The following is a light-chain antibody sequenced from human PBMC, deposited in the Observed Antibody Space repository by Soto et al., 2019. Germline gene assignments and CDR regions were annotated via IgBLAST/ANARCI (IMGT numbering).Light chain of an antibody. CDR1: QSVSSSY. Sequence: EIVLTQSPGTLSLSPGERATLSCRASQSVSSSYLAWYQQKPGQAPRLLIYGASSRATGIPDRFSGSGSGTDFHLTISRLEPEDFSVYYCQQYGSSPTFGQWTKVEIK. J-gene: IGKJ1*01. CDR2: GAS. V-gene: IGKV3-20*01. CDR3: QQYGSSPT.